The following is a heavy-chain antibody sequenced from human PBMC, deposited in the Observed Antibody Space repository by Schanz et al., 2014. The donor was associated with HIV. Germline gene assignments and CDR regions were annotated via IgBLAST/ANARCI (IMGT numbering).Heavy chain of an antibody. Sequence: EVQVLESGGDLVQPGGSLRLSCAASGLTLSSYGMSWVRQAPGKGLEWVSSISGGSGSTFYADSVKGRFTISRVNSKNTLYLQMNSLRAEDTAIYYCAKFLRKYDYYGMDVWGQGTTVTVSS. J-gene: IGHJ6*02. V-gene: IGHV3-23*01. CDR1: GLTLSSYG. CDR3: AKFLRKYDYYGMDV. CDR2: ISGGSGST.